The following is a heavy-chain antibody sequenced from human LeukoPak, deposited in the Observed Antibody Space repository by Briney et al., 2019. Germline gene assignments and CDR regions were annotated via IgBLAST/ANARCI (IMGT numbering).Heavy chain of an antibody. CDR1: GFTLNSYL. D-gene: IGHD1-14*01. V-gene: IGHV3-7*01. Sequence: PGGSLRLSCAASGFTLNSYLMSWVRQAPGRGLEWVDNIKKDGSEERYLDSVKGRFTVSRDNAKNSLFLQMNSLRGEDTAVYYCARSNPNRNALDLWGQGTMVTISS. J-gene: IGHJ3*01. CDR3: ARSNPNRNALDL. CDR2: IKKDGSEE.